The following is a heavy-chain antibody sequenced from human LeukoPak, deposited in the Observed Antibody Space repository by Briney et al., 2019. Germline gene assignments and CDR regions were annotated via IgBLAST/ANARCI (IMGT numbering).Heavy chain of an antibody. J-gene: IGHJ3*02. D-gene: IGHD1-26*01. Sequence: SETLSLTCTVSDASLSSYYWSWIRQPPGKGLEWIGYIYYSGSAHYKPSLKSRVTISVDTSKNQFSLKLGSVTAADTAVYYCASLGGSGRYSDAFDIWGQGTMVTVSS. V-gene: IGHV4-59*13. CDR2: IYYSGSA. CDR3: ASLGGSGRYSDAFDI. CDR1: DASLSSYY.